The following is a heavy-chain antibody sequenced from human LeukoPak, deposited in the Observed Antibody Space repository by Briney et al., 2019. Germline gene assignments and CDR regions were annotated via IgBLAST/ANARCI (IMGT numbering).Heavy chain of an antibody. J-gene: IGHJ6*03. V-gene: IGHV1-2*02. CDR3: ARVSSLRWYTYYYYYMDV. CDR2: INPNSGGT. Sequence: ASVKVSCKASGYTFTGYYMHWVRQAPGQGLEWMGWINPNSGGTNYAQKFQGRVTMTRDTSISTAYMELSRLRSDDTAVYYCARVSSLRWYTYYYYYMDVWGKGTTVTVSS. D-gene: IGHD4-23*01. CDR1: GYTFTGYY.